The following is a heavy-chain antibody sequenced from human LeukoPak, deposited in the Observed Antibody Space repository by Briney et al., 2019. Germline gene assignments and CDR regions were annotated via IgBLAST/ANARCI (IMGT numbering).Heavy chain of an antibody. Sequence: PGGSLRHSRAASGFPFDDYVVHWVGQAPGKGLEWVSLISGDGGNTYYADSVKGRFTISRDNSKNSLYLQMNSLRTEDTALYYCAGVGNPDCFDYWGQGTLVTVPS. CDR3: AGVGNPDCFDY. CDR1: GFPFDDYV. D-gene: IGHD1-26*01. CDR2: ISGDGGNT. V-gene: IGHV3-43*02. J-gene: IGHJ4*02.